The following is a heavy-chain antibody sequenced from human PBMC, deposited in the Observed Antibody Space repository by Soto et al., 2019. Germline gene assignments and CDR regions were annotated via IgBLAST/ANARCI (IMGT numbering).Heavy chain of an antibody. CDR1: GFTFSSYG. V-gene: IGHV3-33*01. Sequence: QVQLVESGGGVVQPGRSLRLSCAASGFTFSSYGMHWVRQAPGKGLEWVAVIWYDGSNKYYADSVKGRFTISRDNSKNTLYLQMSSLRAEDTAVYYCARDGVALIAVAGKGWFAPWGQGTLVTVSS. D-gene: IGHD6-19*01. J-gene: IGHJ5*02. CDR3: ARDGVALIAVAGKGWFAP. CDR2: IWYDGSNK.